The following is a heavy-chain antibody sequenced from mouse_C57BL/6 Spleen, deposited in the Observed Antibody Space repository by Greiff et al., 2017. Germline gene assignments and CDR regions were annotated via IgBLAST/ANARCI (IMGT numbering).Heavy chain of an antibody. D-gene: IGHD1-1*01. Sequence: QVQLQQPGAELVRPGSSVKLSCKASGYTFTSYWMHWVKQRPIQGLEWIGNIDPSDSETHYNQKFKDKATLTVDKSSSTAYMQLSSLTSEDSAVYSCARDYGSFYFDYWGQGTTLTVSS. CDR1: GYTFTSYW. CDR2: IDPSDSET. CDR3: ARDYGSFYFDY. J-gene: IGHJ2*01. V-gene: IGHV1-52*01.